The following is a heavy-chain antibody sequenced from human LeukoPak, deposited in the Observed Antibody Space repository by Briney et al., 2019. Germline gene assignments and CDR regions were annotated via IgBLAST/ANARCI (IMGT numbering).Heavy chain of an antibody. CDR1: DDSITMYY. J-gene: IGHJ4*02. D-gene: IGHD3-22*01. V-gene: IGHV4-59*08. CDR2: VDHTGST. CDR3: ATQPEYYYDSSGYNDY. Sequence: SETLSLTCSVSDDSITMYYWTWIRQPPGKGLEWIGYVDHTGSTNFNPSLNGRVSISRDTTKNLFSLRLSSVTAADTAVYYCATQPEYYYDSSGYNDYWGQGTLVTVSS.